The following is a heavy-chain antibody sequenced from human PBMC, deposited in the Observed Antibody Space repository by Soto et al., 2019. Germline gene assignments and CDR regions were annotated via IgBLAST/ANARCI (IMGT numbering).Heavy chain of an antibody. D-gene: IGHD3-10*01. CDR2: IYHSGST. Sequence: PSETLSLTCAVSGGSISSGGYSWSWIRQPPGKGLEWIGYIYHSGSTYYNPSLKSRVTISVDRSKNQFSLKLSSVTAADTAVYYCASGPMVRGVIRWFDPWGQGTLVTVSS. CDR1: GGSISSGGYS. V-gene: IGHV4-30-2*01. CDR3: ASGPMVRGVIRWFDP. J-gene: IGHJ5*02.